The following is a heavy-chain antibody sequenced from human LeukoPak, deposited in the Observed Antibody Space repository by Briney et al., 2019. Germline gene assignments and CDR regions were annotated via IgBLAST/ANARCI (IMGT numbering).Heavy chain of an antibody. CDR2: IWYDGSNK. J-gene: IGHJ4*02. CDR3: ARGGGIAGAHIDY. D-gene: IGHD1-26*01. V-gene: IGHV3-33*01. Sequence: GGSLRLSCAASGFTFSSYGMHWVRQAPGKGLEWVAVIWYDGSNKYYADSVKGRFTISRDNSKNTLYLQMNSLRAEDTAVYYCARGGGIAGAHIDYWGQGTLVTVSS. CDR1: GFTFSSYG.